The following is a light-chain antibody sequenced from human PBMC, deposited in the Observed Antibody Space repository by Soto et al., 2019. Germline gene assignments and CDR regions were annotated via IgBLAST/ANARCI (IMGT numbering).Light chain of an antibody. CDR2: GTS. J-gene: IGKJ5*01. CDR3: QQYGSSPTT. Sequence: ENVLTQSPGTPSLSPGERGTLSCRASQSVGSIYLAWYQQRPGQAPRLLIYGTSKRARGVPDRFSGSGSGADFALTISRLEPEDFAVYYCQQYGSSPTTFGQGTRLEIK. CDR1: QSVGSIY. V-gene: IGKV3-20*01.